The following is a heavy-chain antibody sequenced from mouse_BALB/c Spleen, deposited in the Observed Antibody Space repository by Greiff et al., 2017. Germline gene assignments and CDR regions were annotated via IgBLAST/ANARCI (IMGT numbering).Heavy chain of an antibody. Sequence: VQLQESGPELVKPGASVKISCKASGYAFSSSWMNWVKQRPGQGLEWIGRIYPGDGDTNYNGKFKGKATLTADKSSSTAYMQLSSLTSVDSAVYYCARGYYGNYRGYAMDYWGQGTSVTVSS. CDR3: ARGYYGNYRGYAMDY. D-gene: IGHD2-1*01. CDR1: GYAFSSSW. V-gene: IGHV1-82*01. CDR2: IYPGDGDT. J-gene: IGHJ4*01.